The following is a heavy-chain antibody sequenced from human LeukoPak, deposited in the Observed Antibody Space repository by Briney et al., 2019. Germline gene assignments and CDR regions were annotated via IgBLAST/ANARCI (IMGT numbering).Heavy chain of an antibody. CDR1: GGSISSYY. D-gene: IGHD5-12*01. Sequence: PSETLSLTCTVSGGSISSYYWSWIRQPPGGGLEWIGYIYYSGSTNYNPSLKRRVTISLDTSKSQFSLKLRSVTAADTAVYYCARSGLDSRYYFGMDVWGKGTTVTVSS. CDR2: IYYSGST. J-gene: IGHJ6*04. V-gene: IGHV4-59*01. CDR3: ARSGLDSRYYFGMDV.